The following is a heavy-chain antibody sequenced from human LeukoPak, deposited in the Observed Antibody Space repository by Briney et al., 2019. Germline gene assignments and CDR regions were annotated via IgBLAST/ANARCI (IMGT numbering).Heavy chain of an antibody. CDR2: ISGSGGST. J-gene: IGHJ4*02. Sequence: GSLRLSCAASGFTFSSYAISWVRQAPGKGLEWVSAISGSGGSTYYADSVKGRFTISRDNSKNTLYLQMNSLRAEDTAVYYCAKGWAGYYDILTGYWFDYWGQGTLVTVSS. CDR1: GFTFSSYA. V-gene: IGHV3-23*01. CDR3: AKGWAGYYDILTGYWFDY. D-gene: IGHD3-9*01.